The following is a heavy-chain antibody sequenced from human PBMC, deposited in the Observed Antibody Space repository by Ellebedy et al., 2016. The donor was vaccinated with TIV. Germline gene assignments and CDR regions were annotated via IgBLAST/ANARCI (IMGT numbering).Heavy chain of an antibody. CDR3: ARDLHDILTGYPPYYYYGMDV. CDR2: ISYDGSNK. D-gene: IGHD3-9*01. Sequence: GESLKISXAASGFTFSSYGMHWVRQAPGKGLEWVAVISYDGSNKYYADSVKGRFTISRDNSKNTLYLQMNSLRAEDTAVYYCARDLHDILTGYPPYYYYGMDVWGQGTTVTVSS. V-gene: IGHV3-30*03. CDR1: GFTFSSYG. J-gene: IGHJ6*02.